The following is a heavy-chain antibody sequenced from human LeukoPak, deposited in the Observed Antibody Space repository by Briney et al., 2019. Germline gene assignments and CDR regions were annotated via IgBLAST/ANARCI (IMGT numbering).Heavy chain of an antibody. D-gene: IGHD1-1*01. J-gene: IGHJ4*02. V-gene: IGHV3-23*01. Sequence: PGGSLRLSCAASGFTFSSYAMGWVRQAPGKGLEWVSIISGTGGTTYYADSVKGRFAISRDNPKNTLYLQMNSLRAEDTAVYYCAKAPTTGASSSLGYFDYWGQGTLVTVSS. CDR3: AKAPTTGASSSLGYFDY. CDR1: GFTFSSYA. CDR2: ISGTGGTT.